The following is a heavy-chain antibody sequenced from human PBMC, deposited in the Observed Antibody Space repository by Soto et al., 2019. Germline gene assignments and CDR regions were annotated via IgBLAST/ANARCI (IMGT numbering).Heavy chain of an antibody. CDR3: ASAYCSGGSCWAWSSWFAP. CDR1: GDSVSSNSAA. V-gene: IGHV6-1*01. J-gene: IGHJ5*02. CDR2: TYYRSKWYN. D-gene: IGHD2-15*01. Sequence: QVQLQQSGPGLVKPSQTLSLTCAISGDSVSSNSAAWNWIRQSPSRGLEWLGRTYYRSKWYNDYAASGKSRXTXTXDXXKNQFSLHLNSVTPEDTAVYYCASAYCSGGSCWAWSSWFAPWGQGTLVTVSS.